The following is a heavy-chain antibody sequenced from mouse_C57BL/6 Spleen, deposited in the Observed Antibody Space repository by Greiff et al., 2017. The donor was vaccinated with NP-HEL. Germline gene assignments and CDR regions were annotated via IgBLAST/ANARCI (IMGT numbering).Heavy chain of an antibody. J-gene: IGHJ4*01. V-gene: IGHV10-1*01. CDR2: IRSKSNNYAT. D-gene: IGHD2-4*01. Sequence: EVQGVESGGGLVQPKGSLKLSCAASGFSFNTYAMNWVRQAPGKGLEWVARIRSKSNNYATYYADSVKDRFTISRDDSESMLYLQMNNLKTEDTAMYYCVRHAGDDYDRDYYAMDYWGQGTSVTVSA. CDR1: GFSFNTYA. CDR3: VRHAGDDYDRDYYAMDY.